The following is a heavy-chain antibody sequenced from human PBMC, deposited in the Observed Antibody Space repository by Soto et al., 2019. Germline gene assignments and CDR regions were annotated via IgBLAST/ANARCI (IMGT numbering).Heavy chain of an antibody. D-gene: IGHD3-10*01. J-gene: IGHJ6*02. CDR2: IIPIFGTA. CDR3: AIDRDTMVRGVIIGDLYYYGMDV. Sequence: SVKVSCKASGGTFSSYAVSWVRQAPGQGLEWMGGIIPIFGTANYAQKFQGRVTITADESTSTAYMELSSLRSEDTAVYYCAIDRDTMVRGVIIGDLYYYGMDVWGQGATVTVS. V-gene: IGHV1-69*13. CDR1: GGTFSSYA.